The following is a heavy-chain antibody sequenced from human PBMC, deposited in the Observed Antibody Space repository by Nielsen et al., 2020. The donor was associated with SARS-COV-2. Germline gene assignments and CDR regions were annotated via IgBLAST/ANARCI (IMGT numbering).Heavy chain of an antibody. CDR1: GGSFSGHY. CDR2: IYDSGRT. D-gene: IGHD3-3*01. Sequence: SETLSLTCTVSGGSFSGHYWSWIRQPPGKGLEWIAYIYDSGRTNYNPSLKSRVTISVDTSKSQFSLNVRSVTAADTAVYYCARVLDFWSGYYHYYGLDVWGQGTTVTVSS. CDR3: ARVLDFWSGYYHYYGLDV. J-gene: IGHJ6*02. V-gene: IGHV4-59*11.